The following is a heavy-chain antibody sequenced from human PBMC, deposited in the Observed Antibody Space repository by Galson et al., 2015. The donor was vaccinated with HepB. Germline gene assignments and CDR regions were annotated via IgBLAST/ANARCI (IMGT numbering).Heavy chain of an antibody. CDR1: GFTFSFYP. CDR2: ISYDGSKK. J-gene: IGHJ4*02. D-gene: IGHD6-19*01. CDR3: ARDRVEQWLENHFDY. V-gene: IGHV3-30-3*01. Sequence: SLRLSCAASGFTFSFYPMHWVRQAPGKGLEWVAVISYDGSKKYYADSVKGRFTISRDNSKNTLYLQMNSLRTQETAVYYCARDRVEQWLENHFDYWGQGTLVTVSS.